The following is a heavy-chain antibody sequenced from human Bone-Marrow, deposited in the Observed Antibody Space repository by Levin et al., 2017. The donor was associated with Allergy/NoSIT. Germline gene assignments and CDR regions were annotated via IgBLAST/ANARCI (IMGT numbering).Heavy chain of an antibody. D-gene: IGHD3-10*01. CDR1: GYNFNNYW. CDR2: MFPGDYEP. Sequence: PGESLKISCEGSGYNFNNYWIGWVRQRPGKGLEWVAFMFPGDYEPKYSPSFQGRVSISADKSTRTAYMQWSSLKASDTGMYYCATYGSGSYFDYYFDHWGQGTLVTVSS. CDR3: ATYGSGSYFDYYFDH. V-gene: IGHV5-51*01. J-gene: IGHJ4*02.